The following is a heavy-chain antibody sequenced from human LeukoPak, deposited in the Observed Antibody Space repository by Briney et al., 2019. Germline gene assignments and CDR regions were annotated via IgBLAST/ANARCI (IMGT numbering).Heavy chain of an antibody. CDR1: GFTFSSYG. Sequence: GGSLRLSCAASGFTFSSYGMSWVRQAPGKGLEWVSAISGSGGSTYYADSVKGRFTISRDNAKNSLYLQMNSLRVEDTAVYYCATPHGDGDYWGQGTLVTVSS. J-gene: IGHJ4*02. CDR3: ATPHGDGDY. V-gene: IGHV3-23*01. CDR2: ISGSGGST. D-gene: IGHD7-27*01.